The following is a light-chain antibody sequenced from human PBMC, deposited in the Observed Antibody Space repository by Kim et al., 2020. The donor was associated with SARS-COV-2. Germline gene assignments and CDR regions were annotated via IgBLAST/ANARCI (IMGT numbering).Light chain of an antibody. CDR1: RSVSTF. CDR2: DAS. Sequence: EIVLTQSPATLSLSPGERATLPCRASRSVSTFLAWYQQKPGQAPRLLIYDASNRATGIPPRFSGSGSGTDFTLTISSLEPDDFAVYYCHHRSDWPLTFGGGTKVDIK. V-gene: IGKV3-11*01. J-gene: IGKJ4*01. CDR3: HHRSDWPLT.